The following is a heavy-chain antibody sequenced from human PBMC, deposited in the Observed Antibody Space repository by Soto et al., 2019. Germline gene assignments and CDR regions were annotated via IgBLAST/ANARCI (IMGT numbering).Heavy chain of an antibody. CDR2: ISYSGST. D-gene: IGHD2-21*01. CDR3: ARGGVVIATYYLDY. Sequence: QVQLQESGPGLVKPSQTLSLICTVSGGSIRSGDYYWSWIRQPPGKGLEWIGYISYSGSTYYNPSLNNRITLSVDTSKNQYSLNLSSVTAADTAVYFCARGGVVIATYYLDYWGQGAQVTVSS. V-gene: IGHV4-30-4*01. J-gene: IGHJ4*02. CDR1: GGSIRSGDYY.